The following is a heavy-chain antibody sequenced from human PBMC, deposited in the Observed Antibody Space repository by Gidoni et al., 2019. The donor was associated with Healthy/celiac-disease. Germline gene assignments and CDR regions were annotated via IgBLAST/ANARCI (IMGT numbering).Heavy chain of an antibody. D-gene: IGHD3-10*01. CDR3: AKEPTKTPGRGGMDV. Sequence: EVQLFESGGGLVQPGGSLRLSCAASGFTFSSYAMSWVRQAPVKGLEWVSAISSSCGSTYYAASVKGRFTISRDHSKNTLYLQRNSLRAEDTAVYYCAKEPTKTPGRGGMDVWGQGTTVTVSS. V-gene: IGHV3-23*01. CDR1: GFTFSSYA. J-gene: IGHJ6*02. CDR2: ISSSCGST.